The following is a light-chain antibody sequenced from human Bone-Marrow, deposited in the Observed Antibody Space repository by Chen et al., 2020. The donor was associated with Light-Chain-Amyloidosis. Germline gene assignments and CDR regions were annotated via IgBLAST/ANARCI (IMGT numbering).Light chain of an antibody. CDR1: DLGDKY. Sequence: SYELTQSPSVSVSPGPTARITFSGADLGDKYVSWYRQRPGQSPVLVLFEDSKRPSGIPERFSGSNSGNTATLTIGGTQSMDEADYFCQSWDITTEGVVFGGGTKVTVL. CDR2: EDS. CDR3: QSWDITTEGVV. V-gene: IGLV3-1*01. J-gene: IGLJ2*01.